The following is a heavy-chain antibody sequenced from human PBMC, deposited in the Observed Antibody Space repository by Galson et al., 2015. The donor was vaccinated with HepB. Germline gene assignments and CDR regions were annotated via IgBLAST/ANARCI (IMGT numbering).Heavy chain of an antibody. D-gene: IGHD2/OR15-2a*01. Sequence: SLRLSCATSGFIFRNYGMHWVRQAPGKGLEWVAVIWYDGRDQKYTERFQGRVTMTRDMSTSTAYMEMSTLESEDTAEYYCVATLSSPADAFGVWGQGTVVTVSS. CDR3: VATLSSPADAFGV. J-gene: IGHJ3*01. CDR2: IWYDGRDQ. CDR1: GFIFRNYG. V-gene: IGHV3-33*08.